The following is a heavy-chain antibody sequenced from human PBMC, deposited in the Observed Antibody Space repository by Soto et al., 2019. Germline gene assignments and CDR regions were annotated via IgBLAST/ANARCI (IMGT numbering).Heavy chain of an antibody. D-gene: IGHD3-9*01. CDR2: TYYGSKWYN. J-gene: IGHJ6*02. CDR1: GDSVSSNSAA. V-gene: IGHV6-1*01. CDR3: ATDRIAYDSWTGYYSGSYGMDG. Sequence: SQTLSLTCAISGDSVSSNSAAWNWIRQSPSRGLEWLGRTYYGSKWYNDYAVSVKSRITINPDTSKNQFSLQLNSVTPEDTAVYYCATDRIAYDSWTGYYSGSYGMDGWGQGTTVTLSS.